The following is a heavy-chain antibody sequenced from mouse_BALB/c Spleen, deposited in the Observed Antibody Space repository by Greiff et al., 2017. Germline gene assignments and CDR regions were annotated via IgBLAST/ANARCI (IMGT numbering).Heavy chain of an antibody. CDR1: GYTFSSYW. CDR2: ILPGSGST. V-gene: IGHV1-9*01. J-gene: IGHJ3*01. CDR3: ARKDDGYYGFAY. Sequence: QVQLKQSGAELMKPGASVKISCKATGYTFSSYWIEWVKQRPGHSLEWIGEILPGSGSTNYNEKFKGKATFTADTSSNTAYMQLSSLTSEDSAVYYCARKDDGYYGFAYWGQGTLVTVSA. D-gene: IGHD2-3*01.